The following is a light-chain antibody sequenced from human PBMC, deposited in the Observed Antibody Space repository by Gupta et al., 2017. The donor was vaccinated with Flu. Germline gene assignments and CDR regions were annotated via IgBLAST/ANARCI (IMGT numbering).Light chain of an antibody. V-gene: IGKV4-1*01. CDR2: WAS. CDR3: QQDDSTPWT. J-gene: IGKJ1*01. CDR1: QSGRASHNNNNY. Sequence: SQGGRSTINCKSSQSGRASHNNNNYFAWNQQKPGQPPKLRIYWASTRESVVPDRFSGSGSGTDFTRTISSLQSEDVAVYYCQQDDSTPWTFGQGTKVEIK.